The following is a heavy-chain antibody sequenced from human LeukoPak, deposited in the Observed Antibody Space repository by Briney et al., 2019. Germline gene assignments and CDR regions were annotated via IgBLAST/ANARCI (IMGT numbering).Heavy chain of an antibody. J-gene: IGHJ4*02. D-gene: IGHD2-21*01. V-gene: IGHV4-59*07. Sequence: SDTLSLTCTVSGGSISGDYWSWIRQPPGKGLEWVAYIYTGATNYNPSLKSRATISVDTSKNQFSLRLSSVTAADTAVYYCARLQGDSTAIFDYWGQGTLVSVSS. CDR1: GGSISGDY. CDR2: IYTGAT. CDR3: ARLQGDSTAIFDY.